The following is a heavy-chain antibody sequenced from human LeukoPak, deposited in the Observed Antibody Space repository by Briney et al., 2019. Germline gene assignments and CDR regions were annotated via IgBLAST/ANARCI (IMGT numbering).Heavy chain of an antibody. J-gene: IGHJ4*02. Sequence: GESLKISCKGSGYRFPSYWIGWVRQMPGKGLEWMWIIYPGDSDTRYSPSFQGQVTISVDKSISTVYLQWSSLKASDTAMYYCARHIVSTTKFDYWGQGTLVTVSS. CDR3: ARHIVSTTKFDY. D-gene: IGHD5/OR15-5a*01. CDR1: GYRFPSYW. CDR2: IYPGDSDT. V-gene: IGHV5-51*01.